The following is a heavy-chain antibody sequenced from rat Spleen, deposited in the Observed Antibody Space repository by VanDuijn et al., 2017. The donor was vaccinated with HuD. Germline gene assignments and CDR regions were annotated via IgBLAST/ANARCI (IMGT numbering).Heavy chain of an antibody. CDR3: STRGQTTDILGYFDY. Sequence: EVQLVESGGVLVQPGRSLKLSCAASGFTFSDYNMAWVRQAPKKGLEWVAIIIYDGSRTYYGNSVKGRFTISRDNAKNTLYLQMDSLRSEDTATYYCSTRGQTTDILGYFDYWGQGVMVTVSS. V-gene: IGHV5S10*01. J-gene: IGHJ2*01. D-gene: IGHD1-6*01. CDR1: GFTFSDYN. CDR2: IIYDGSRT.